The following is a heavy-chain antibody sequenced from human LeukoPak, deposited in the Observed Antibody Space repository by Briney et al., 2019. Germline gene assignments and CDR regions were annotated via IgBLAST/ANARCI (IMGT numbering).Heavy chain of an antibody. D-gene: IGHD3-16*01. CDR1: GFTFSSYG. CDR2: IWYDGSNK. Sequence: GRSLRLSCAASGFTFSSYGMHWVRQAPGKGLEWVAVIWYDGSNKYYADSVKGRFTISRDNSKNTLYLQMNSLRAEDTAVYYCARDYAAAFDYWDQGTLVTVSS. V-gene: IGHV3-33*01. J-gene: IGHJ4*02. CDR3: ARDYAAAFDY.